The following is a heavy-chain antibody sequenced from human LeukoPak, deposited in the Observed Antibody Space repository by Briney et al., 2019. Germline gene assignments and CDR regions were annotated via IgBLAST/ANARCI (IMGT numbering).Heavy chain of an antibody. J-gene: IGHJ6*03. CDR2: INHSGST. Sequence: SETLSPTCAVYGGSFSGYYWSWIRQPPGKGLEWIGEINHSGSTDYNPSLKSRVTISVDTSKNQFSLKLSSVTAADTAVYYCARGVGFTFGGVIVRYYYYYMDVWGKGTTVTVSS. CDR3: ARGVGFTFGGVIVRYYYYYMDV. V-gene: IGHV4-34*01. CDR1: GGSFSGYY. D-gene: IGHD3-16*02.